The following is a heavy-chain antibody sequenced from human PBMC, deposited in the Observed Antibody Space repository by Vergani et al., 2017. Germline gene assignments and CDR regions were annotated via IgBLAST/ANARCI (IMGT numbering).Heavy chain of an antibody. V-gene: IGHV3-30*18. Sequence: QVQLVESGGGVVQPGRSLRLSCAASGFTFSSYGMHWVRQAPGKGLEWVAVISYDGSNKYYADSVKGRFTISRDNSMNTLYLQMNSLRAEDTAVYYCAKAWGYSSSWYLYYYYGMDVWGQGTTVTVSS. CDR3: AKAWGYSSSWYLYYYYGMDV. D-gene: IGHD6-13*01. CDR2: ISYDGSNK. J-gene: IGHJ6*02. CDR1: GFTFSSYG.